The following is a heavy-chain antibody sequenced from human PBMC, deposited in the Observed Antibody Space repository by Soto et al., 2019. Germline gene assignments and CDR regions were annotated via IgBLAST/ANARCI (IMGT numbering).Heavy chain of an antibody. Sequence: SETLSLTCIVSGGSTSRGSYYWGWIRQPPGKGLEWIGTIHYDGSTYYNPSLKSRLTISVDTSNNHFSLRLTSVTAADTAVYYCARDKDASGDYPNWFDPWGQGTLVTVSS. D-gene: IGHD4-17*01. CDR1: GGSTSRGSYY. J-gene: IGHJ5*02. V-gene: IGHV4-39*02. CDR2: IHYDGST. CDR3: ARDKDASGDYPNWFDP.